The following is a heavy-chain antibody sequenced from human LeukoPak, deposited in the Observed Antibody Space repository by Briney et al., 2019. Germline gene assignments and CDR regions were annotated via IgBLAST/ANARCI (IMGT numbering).Heavy chain of an antibody. V-gene: IGHV3-30-3*01. CDR2: ISYDGSNK. Sequence: GGSLRLSCAASGFTFSSYAMHWVRQAPGKGLEWVEVISYDGSNKYYADSVKGRFTISRDNSKNTLYLQMNSLRAEDTAVYYCARVGYSGYDYRSYWGQGTLVTVSS. CDR3: ARVGYSGYDYRSY. CDR1: GFTFSSYA. J-gene: IGHJ4*02. D-gene: IGHD5-12*01.